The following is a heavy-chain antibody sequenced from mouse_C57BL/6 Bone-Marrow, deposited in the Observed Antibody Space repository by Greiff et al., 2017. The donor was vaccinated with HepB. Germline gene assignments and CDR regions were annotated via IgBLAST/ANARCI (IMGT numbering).Heavy chain of an antibody. CDR2: ISYDGSN. Sequence: EVKLVESGPGLVKPSQSLSLTCSVTGYSITSGYYWNWIRQFPGNKLEWMGYISYDGSNNYNPSLKNRISITRDTSKNQFFLKLNSVTTEDTATYYCARIYFDVWGTGTTVTVSS. J-gene: IGHJ1*03. CDR3: ARIYFDV. CDR1: GYSITSGYY. V-gene: IGHV3-6*01.